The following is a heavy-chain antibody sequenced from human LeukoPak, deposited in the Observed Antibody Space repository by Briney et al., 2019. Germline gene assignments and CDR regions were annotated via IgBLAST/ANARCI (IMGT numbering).Heavy chain of an antibody. J-gene: IGHJ5*02. CDR1: GFTFSSYA. Sequence: GRSLRLPCAASGFTFSSYAMHWVRQAPGKGLEWVAVISYDGSNKYYADSVKGRFTISRDNSKNTLYLQMNSLRAEDTAVYYCARDVAVAGTGWFDPLGQGTLVTVSS. D-gene: IGHD6-19*01. CDR2: ISYDGSNK. V-gene: IGHV3-30*01. CDR3: ARDVAVAGTGWFDP.